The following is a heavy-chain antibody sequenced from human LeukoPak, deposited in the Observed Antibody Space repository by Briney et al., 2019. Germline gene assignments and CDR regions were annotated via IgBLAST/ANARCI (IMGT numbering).Heavy chain of an antibody. CDR1: GYNFATYW. Sequence: GGSLRLSCKCSGYNFATYWIGWGRPMPGKGLEWMGVIYPDDSTTAYSRSFQGQVTISVDKSITTAYLQWSSLKASDTAMYYWARLRFQSGNTYYFDYWGQGSLVTVSS. CDR3: ARLRFQSGNTYYFDY. V-gene: IGHV5-51*01. D-gene: IGHD1-26*01. J-gene: IGHJ4*02. CDR2: IYPDDSTT.